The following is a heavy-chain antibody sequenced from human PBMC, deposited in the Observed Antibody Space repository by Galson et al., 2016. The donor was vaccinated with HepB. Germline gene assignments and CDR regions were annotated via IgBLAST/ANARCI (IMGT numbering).Heavy chain of an antibody. Sequence: SETLSLTCAVYGESFSGYNWSWIRQPPGKGLEWIGEINHSGSTNYTPSLKSRVTISVDTSKNQFSLKLSSVTAADTAVYYCARQHWGGPSDYWGQGTLVIVSS. CDR2: INHSGST. CDR1: GESFSGYN. J-gene: IGHJ4*02. V-gene: IGHV4-34*01. D-gene: IGHD3-16*01. CDR3: ARQHWGGPSDY.